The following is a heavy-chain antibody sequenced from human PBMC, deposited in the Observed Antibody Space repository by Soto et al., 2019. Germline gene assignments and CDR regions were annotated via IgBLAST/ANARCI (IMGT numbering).Heavy chain of an antibody. CDR3: ARDPGAASFDF. D-gene: IGHD2-15*01. CDR2: INTSNDNK. V-gene: IGHV1-18*01. CDR1: GYTVTNYG. J-gene: IGHJ4*02. Sequence: ASVKVSCKASGYTVTNYGISWVRQAPGEGLEWVGWINTSNDNKLYAQKLQGRLTLTTDTSTSTAYMDLTTLRSDVTAVYFCARDPGAASFDFWAQGTLVTVSS.